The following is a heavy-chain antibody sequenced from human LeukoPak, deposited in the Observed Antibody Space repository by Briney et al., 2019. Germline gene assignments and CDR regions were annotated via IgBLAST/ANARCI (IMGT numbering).Heavy chain of an antibody. CDR3: ARGPNPDHYYDSSGYYWGVDY. D-gene: IGHD3-22*01. V-gene: IGHV4-4*07. J-gene: IGHJ4*02. CDR2: IYTSGST. CDR1: GGSISRYY. Sequence: SETLSLTCTVAGGSISRYYWSWIRQPAGKGLEWIGRIYTSGSTNYNPSLKSRVTMSVDTSKNQFSLKLSSVTAADTAVYYCARGPNPDHYYDSSGYYWGVDYWGQGPLVTVSS.